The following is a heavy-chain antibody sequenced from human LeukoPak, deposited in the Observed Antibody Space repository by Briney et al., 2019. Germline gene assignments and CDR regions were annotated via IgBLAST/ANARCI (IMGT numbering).Heavy chain of an antibody. D-gene: IGHD3-10*01. CDR1: GGTFSSYA. J-gene: IGHJ3*02. CDR3: ARDYYGSGSYYRSDAFDT. V-gene: IGHV1-69*01. Sequence: SVKVSCKASGGTFSSYAISWVRQAPGQGLEWMGGIIPIFGTANYAQKFQGRVTITADESTSTAYMELSSLRSEDTAVYYCARDYYGSGSYYRSDAFDTWGQGTMVTVSS. CDR2: IIPIFGTA.